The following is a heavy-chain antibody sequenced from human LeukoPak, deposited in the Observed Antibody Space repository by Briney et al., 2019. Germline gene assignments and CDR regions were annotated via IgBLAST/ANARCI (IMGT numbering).Heavy chain of an antibody. CDR2: ISYDGSNK. V-gene: IGHV3-30*04. CDR1: GFTFSSYA. CDR3: AKRSGYTTGWFFDF. D-gene: IGHD6-19*01. J-gene: IGHJ4*02. Sequence: GGSLRLSCAASGFTFSSYAMHWVRQAPGKGLEWVAVISYDGSNKYYAESVKGRFTISRDNSKNTLFLQMNSLRAEDTAVFYCAKRSGYTTGWFFDFWGQGTLVTVSS.